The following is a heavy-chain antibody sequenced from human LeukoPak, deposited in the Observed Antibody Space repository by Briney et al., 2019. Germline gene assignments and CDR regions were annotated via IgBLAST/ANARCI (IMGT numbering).Heavy chain of an antibody. Sequence: PGGSLRLSCAASGFTFSTYAMSWVRQAPGKGLEWVSLISGSGGSTYYADSVKGRFTIPRDNGKNTLSLQMNSLRAEDTALYYCAKEPLTTTTFDSWGRGTLVTVSS. D-gene: IGHD4-11*01. CDR2: ISGSGGST. J-gene: IGHJ4*02. CDR1: GFTFSTYA. V-gene: IGHV3-23*01. CDR3: AKEPLTTTTFDS.